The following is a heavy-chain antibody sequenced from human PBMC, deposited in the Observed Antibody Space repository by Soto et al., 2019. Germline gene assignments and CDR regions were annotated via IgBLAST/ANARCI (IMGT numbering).Heavy chain of an antibody. CDR2: IYYSGST. D-gene: IGHD3-9*01. CDR3: ARHHTTGYYQSSFDY. CDR1: GGSISSYY. Sequence: XXTLCLPCTVVGGSISSYYCSCIRQPPGKGLEWIGYIYYSGSTNYNPSLKSRVTISVDTSKNQFSLKLSSVTAADTAVYYCARHHTTGYYQSSFDYWGQGTLVTVSS. V-gene: IGHV4-59*08. J-gene: IGHJ4*02.